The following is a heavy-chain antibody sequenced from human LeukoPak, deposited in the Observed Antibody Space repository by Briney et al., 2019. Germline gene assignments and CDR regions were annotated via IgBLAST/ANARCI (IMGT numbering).Heavy chain of an antibody. CDR2: INPNSGGT. V-gene: IGHV1-2*02. J-gene: IGHJ3*02. CDR3: ARGGYYYDSSGDHAFDI. D-gene: IGHD3-22*01. CDR1: GYTFTGYY. Sequence: ASVEVSCKASGYTFTGYYMHWVRQAPGQGLEWMGWINPNSGGTNYAQKFQGRVTMTRDTSISTAYMELSRLRSDDTAVYYCARGGYYYDSSGDHAFDIWGQGTMVTVSS.